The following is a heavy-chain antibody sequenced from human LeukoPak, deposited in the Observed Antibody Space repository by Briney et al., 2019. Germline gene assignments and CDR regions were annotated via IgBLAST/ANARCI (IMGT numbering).Heavy chain of an antibody. V-gene: IGHV3-48*01. Sequence: GGSLRLSCAASGFTFSSYSMNWVRQAPGKGLEWVSYISSSSTIYYADSVKGRFTISRDNAKNSLYLQMNSLRAEGTAVYYCARSGCSSSWYYFDYWGQGTLVTVSS. CDR1: GFTFSSYS. CDR3: ARSGCSSSWYYFDY. D-gene: IGHD6-13*01. J-gene: IGHJ4*02. CDR2: ISSSSTI.